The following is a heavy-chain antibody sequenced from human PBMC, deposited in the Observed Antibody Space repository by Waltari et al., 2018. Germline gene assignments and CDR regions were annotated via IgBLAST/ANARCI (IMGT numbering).Heavy chain of an antibody. CDR3: AKDRYSSPSLFDY. CDR1: GFTFRSYG. J-gene: IGHJ4*02. D-gene: IGHD6-13*01. CDR2: IRYDGSNK. V-gene: IGHV3-30*02. Sequence: QVQLVESGGGVVQPGGSLRLSCAASGFTFRSYGMHWVRQAPGKGLEWVAFIRYDGSNKYYADSVKGRFTISRDNSKNTLYLQMNSLRAEDTAVYYCAKDRYSSPSLFDYWGQGTLVTVSS.